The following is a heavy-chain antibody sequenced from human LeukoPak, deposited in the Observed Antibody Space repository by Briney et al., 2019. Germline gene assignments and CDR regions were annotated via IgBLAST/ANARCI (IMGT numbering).Heavy chain of an antibody. CDR3: ARLSRDAFDI. V-gene: IGHV3-66*01. Sequence: PGGSLRLSCAASGFTFSSYSMNWVRQAPGKGLEWVSVIYSGGSTYYADSVKGRFTISRDNSKNTLYLQMNSLRAEDTAVYYCARLSRDAFDIWGQGTMVTVSS. CDR2: IYSGGST. CDR1: GFTFSSYS. J-gene: IGHJ3*02. D-gene: IGHD3-16*02.